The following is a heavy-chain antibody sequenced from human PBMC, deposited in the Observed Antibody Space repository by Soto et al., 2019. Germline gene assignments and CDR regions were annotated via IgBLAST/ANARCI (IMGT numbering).Heavy chain of an antibody. CDR3: GGEYDFWGGYLNWFDP. J-gene: IGHJ5*02. CDR1: GGSFSGYY. D-gene: IGHD3-3*01. V-gene: IGHV4-34*01. CDR2: INHSGST. Sequence: SETLSLTCAVYGGSFSGYYWSWIRQPPGKGLEWIGEINHSGSTNYNPSLKSRVTISVDTSKNQFSLKLSSVTAADTAVYYCGGEYDFWGGYLNWFDPWGQGTLVTVSS.